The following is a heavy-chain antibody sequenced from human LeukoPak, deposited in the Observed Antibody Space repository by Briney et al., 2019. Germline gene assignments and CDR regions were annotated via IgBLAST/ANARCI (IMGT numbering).Heavy chain of an antibody. Sequence: GGSLRLSCAASGFTFSSYWMHWVRQAPGKGLVWVSRIHSDGSRTNYADSVKGRFTISRDNAKNTLYLQMNSLRAEDTAVYYCARRSGASDAFDIWGQGTMVTVSS. CDR2: IHSDGSRT. CDR3: ARRSGASDAFDI. D-gene: IGHD1-14*01. CDR1: GFTFSSYW. J-gene: IGHJ3*02. V-gene: IGHV3-74*01.